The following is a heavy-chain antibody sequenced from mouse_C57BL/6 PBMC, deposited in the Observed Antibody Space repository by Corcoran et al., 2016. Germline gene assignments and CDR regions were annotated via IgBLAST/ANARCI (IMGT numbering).Heavy chain of an antibody. CDR1: GYTFPDYY. Sequence: QVQLKQSGAELVRPGASVKLSCKASGYTFPDYYINWVKPRPGQGLEWIARIYPGSGNTYYNEKFKGKATLTAEKSSSTAYMQLSSLTSEDSAVYVGARYPIYYDDDGYAMDYWGQGTSVTVSS. J-gene: IGHJ4*01. D-gene: IGHD2-4*01. CDR2: IYPGSGNT. CDR3: ARYPIYYDDDGYAMDY. V-gene: IGHV1-76*01.